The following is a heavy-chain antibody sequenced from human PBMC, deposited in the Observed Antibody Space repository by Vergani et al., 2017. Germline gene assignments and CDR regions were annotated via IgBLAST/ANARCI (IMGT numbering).Heavy chain of an antibody. V-gene: IGHV3-33*01. CDR2: IWYDGSNK. CDR3: ARGDYDYVWGSYRPFDY. Sequence: QVQLVESGGGVVQPGRSLRLSCAASGFTFSSYGMHWVRQAPGKGLEWVAVIWYDGSNKYYADSVKGRFTISRDNSKNTLYLQMNSLRAEDTAVYYCARGDYDYVWGSYRPFDYWGQGTLVTVSS. CDR1: GFTFSSYG. J-gene: IGHJ4*02. D-gene: IGHD3-16*02.